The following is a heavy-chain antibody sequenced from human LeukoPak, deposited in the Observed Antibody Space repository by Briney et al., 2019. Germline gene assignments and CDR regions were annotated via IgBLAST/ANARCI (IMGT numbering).Heavy chain of an antibody. Sequence: GGSLRLSCAASGFTFDDYAMHWVRQAPGKGLEWVSSISWNSGNMAYADSVKGRFTISRDNAKNSMHLQMNSLRPEDTALYYCAKVAYCRGTSCSFDYWGQGTLVTVSS. V-gene: IGHV3-9*01. D-gene: IGHD2-2*01. CDR2: ISWNSGNM. J-gene: IGHJ4*02. CDR1: GFTFDDYA. CDR3: AKVAYCRGTSCSFDY.